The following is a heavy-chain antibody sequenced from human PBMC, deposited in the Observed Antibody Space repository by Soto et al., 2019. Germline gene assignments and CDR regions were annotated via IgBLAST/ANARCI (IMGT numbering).Heavy chain of an antibody. Sequence: QVRQVESGGGVVQPGRSLRLSCTASGFSFSSYATYWFRQPPGKGLEWVAVISHDGINKHYADSVKGRVTVSRDNSNHSLDLQLNSLRGEDTAMYYCARDMYSSDYFVRWFEPWGQGTLVTVSS. V-gene: IGHV3-30-3*01. J-gene: IGHJ5*02. CDR1: GFSFSSYA. CDR3: ARDMYSSDYFVRWFEP. CDR2: ISHDGINK. D-gene: IGHD6-19*01.